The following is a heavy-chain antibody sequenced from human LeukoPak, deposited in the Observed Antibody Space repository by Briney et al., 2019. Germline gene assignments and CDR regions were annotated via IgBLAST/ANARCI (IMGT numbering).Heavy chain of an antibody. D-gene: IGHD6-6*01. Sequence: SVKVSCKASGGTFSSYAISWVRQAPGQGLEWMGRIIPILGIANYAQKFQGRVTITADKSTSTAYVELSSLRSEDTAVYYCARDIRGSSPDYYYYYGMDVWGQGTTVTVSS. J-gene: IGHJ6*02. CDR2: IIPILGIA. CDR3: ARDIRGSSPDYYYYYGMDV. V-gene: IGHV1-69*04. CDR1: GGTFSSYA.